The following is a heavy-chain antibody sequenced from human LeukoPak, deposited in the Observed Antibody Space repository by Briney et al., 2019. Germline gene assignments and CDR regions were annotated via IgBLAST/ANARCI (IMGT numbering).Heavy chain of an antibody. J-gene: IGHJ3*02. D-gene: IGHD3-22*01. Sequence: PGGSLRLSCAASGFTFSSYSMNWVRQAPGKGLEWVSSISSSSSYIYYADSVKGRFTISRDNSKNTLYLQMNSLRAEDTAVYYCAKEAPDYYDSSGYYNDAFDIWGQGTMVTVSS. CDR3: AKEAPDYYDSSGYYNDAFDI. CDR1: GFTFSSYS. V-gene: IGHV3-21*01. CDR2: ISSSSSYI.